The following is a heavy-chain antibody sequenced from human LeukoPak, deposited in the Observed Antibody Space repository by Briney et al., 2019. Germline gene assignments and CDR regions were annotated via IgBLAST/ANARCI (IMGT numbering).Heavy chain of an antibody. J-gene: IGHJ5*02. Sequence: GGSLRLSCAASGFTFSSYAMSWVRQAPGKGLEWVSAISGSGGSTYYADSVKGRFTISRGNSKNTLYLQMNSLRAEDTAVYYCAKDPYSSSWYNWFDPWGQGTLVTVSS. CDR2: ISGSGGST. V-gene: IGHV3-23*01. D-gene: IGHD6-13*01. CDR3: AKDPYSSSWYNWFDP. CDR1: GFTFSSYA.